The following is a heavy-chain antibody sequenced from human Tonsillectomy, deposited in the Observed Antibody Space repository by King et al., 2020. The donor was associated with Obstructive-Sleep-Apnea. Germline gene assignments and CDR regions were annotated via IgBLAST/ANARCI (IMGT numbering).Heavy chain of an antibody. D-gene: IGHD3-10*01. CDR3: ARDLEYYYGSGSYSPGPYFDY. J-gene: IGHJ4*02. CDR2: ISAYNGNT. CDR1: GYTFTSYG. V-gene: IGHV1-18*04. Sequence: QLVQSGAEVKKPGASVKVSCKASGYTFTSYGISWVRQAPGQGLEWMGWISAYNGNTNYAQKLQGRVTMTTDTSTSTAYMELRSLGSDDTAVYYCARDLEYYYGSGSYSPGPYFDYWGQGTLVTVSS.